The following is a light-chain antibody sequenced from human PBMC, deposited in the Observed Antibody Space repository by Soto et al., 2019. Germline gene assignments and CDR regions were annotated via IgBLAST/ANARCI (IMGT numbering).Light chain of an antibody. CDR2: GVS. Sequence: EIAMTQSPASLSVSLGESATLSCRASQSISTNLAWYQQKPGQAPRLLMYGVSTRAIGLPGRFTGDGSGTEFPLTISSLQPEDLTFYYCQQYDNWPITFGQGTRLEIK. CDR1: QSISTN. CDR3: QQYDNWPIT. J-gene: IGKJ5*01. V-gene: IGKV3-15*01.